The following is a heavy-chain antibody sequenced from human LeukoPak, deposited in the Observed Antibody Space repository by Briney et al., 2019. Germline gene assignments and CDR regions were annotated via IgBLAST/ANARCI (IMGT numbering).Heavy chain of an antibody. CDR1: GFTFSSYS. CDR2: ITSSSSYI. D-gene: IGHD6-19*01. J-gene: IGHJ5*02. Sequence: GGSLRLSCAASGFTFSSYSMNWVRQAPGKGLEWVLSITSSSSYIYYADSVKGRFTISRDNAKNSLYLQMNSLRAEGTAVYYCAREMLAAVAAQSWGQGTLVTVSS. V-gene: IGHV3-21*01. CDR3: AREMLAAVAAQS.